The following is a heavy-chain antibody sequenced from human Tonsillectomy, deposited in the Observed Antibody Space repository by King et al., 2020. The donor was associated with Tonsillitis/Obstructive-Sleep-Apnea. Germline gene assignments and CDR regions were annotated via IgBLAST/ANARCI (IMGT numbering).Heavy chain of an antibody. D-gene: IGHD4/OR15-4a*01. CDR2: IHQDGRET. CDR3: VRDRDKGDYVDF. J-gene: IGHJ4*02. Sequence: LVESGGGLVQPGGSLRLYFAASGFTFTSYWMSCVRHAPGKGLEWVSNIHQDGRETYYVNSVKGRFTISRDKAKDSLYLQMNSLRAEDTSVYYCVRDRDKGDYVDFWGQGILVTVSS. V-gene: IGHV3-7*04. CDR1: GFTFTSYW.